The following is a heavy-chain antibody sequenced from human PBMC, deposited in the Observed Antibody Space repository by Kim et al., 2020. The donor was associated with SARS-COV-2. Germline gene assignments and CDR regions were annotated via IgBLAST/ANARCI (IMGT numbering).Heavy chain of an antibody. CDR1: GGSISSSSYY. V-gene: IGHV4-39*01. CDR3: ARSGGRWFGELLSFWYFDY. J-gene: IGHJ4*02. D-gene: IGHD3-10*01. CDR2: IYYSGST. Sequence: SETLSLTCTVSGGSISSSSYYWGWIRQPPGKGLEWIGSIYYSGSTYYNPSLKSRVTISVDTSKNQFSLKLSSVTAADTAVYYCARSGGRWFGELLSFWYFDYWGQGTLVTVSS.